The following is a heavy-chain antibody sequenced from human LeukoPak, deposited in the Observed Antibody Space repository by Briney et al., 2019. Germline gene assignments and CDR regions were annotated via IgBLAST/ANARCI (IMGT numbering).Heavy chain of an antibody. J-gene: IGHJ4*02. CDR2: MWSVDNSQ. V-gene: IGHV3-33*01. CDR3: ARDLRRTTFDY. D-gene: IGHD4-11*01. Sequence: PGGSLRLSCAASGFAFNNYGMHWVRQAPGKGLEWVGVMWSVDNSQHYADSVKGRFTISKDSSKNTLYLQMNSLRAEDTAVYYCARDLRRTTFDYWGQGTLVTVSS. CDR1: GFAFNNYG.